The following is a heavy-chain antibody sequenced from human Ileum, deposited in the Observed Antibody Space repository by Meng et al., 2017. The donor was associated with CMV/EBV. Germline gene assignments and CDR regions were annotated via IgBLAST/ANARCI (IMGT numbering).Heavy chain of an antibody. V-gene: IGHV3-33*01. D-gene: IGHD3-3*02. J-gene: IGHJ4*02. Sequence: GESPMTSCAASGFTFSFFAMHRVRQAPGKGMEWVALLWHDETNKYYEESVKGRFTTSRDDSKDTLFLQMNSMRVDDTAVYYCARDHFPWPAISGPNYWGQGTSVTVSS. CDR2: LWHDETNK. CDR1: GFTFSFFA. CDR3: ARDHFPWPAISGPNY.